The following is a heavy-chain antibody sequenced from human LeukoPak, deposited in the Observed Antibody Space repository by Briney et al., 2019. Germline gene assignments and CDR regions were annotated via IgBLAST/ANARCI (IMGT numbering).Heavy chain of an antibody. CDR2: ISSSSTYI. CDR1: GFTFSSYA. CDR3: ARDPGVAYFAMDV. J-gene: IGHJ6*02. V-gene: IGHV3-21*01. D-gene: IGHD3-16*01. Sequence: GGSLRLSCAASGFTFSSYAMSWVRQAPGKGLEWVSSISSSSTYIYYADSVKGRFTISRDNAKNSLYLQMNSLRAEDTAVYYCARDPGVAYFAMDVWGQGTTVTVSS.